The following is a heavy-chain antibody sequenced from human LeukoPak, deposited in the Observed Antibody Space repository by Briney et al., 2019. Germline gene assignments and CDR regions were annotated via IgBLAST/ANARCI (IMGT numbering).Heavy chain of an antibody. V-gene: IGHV1-69*06. Sequence: SVKVSCKASGGTFSSYAISWVRQAPGQGLEWMGGIIPIFGTANYAQKFQGRVTITADKSTSTAYMELSSLRSEDTAVYYCARGGPYGSGSYGAGDGYWGQGTLVTVSS. CDR2: IIPIFGTA. J-gene: IGHJ4*02. CDR1: GGTFSSYA. CDR3: ARGGPYGSGSYGAGDGY. D-gene: IGHD3-10*01.